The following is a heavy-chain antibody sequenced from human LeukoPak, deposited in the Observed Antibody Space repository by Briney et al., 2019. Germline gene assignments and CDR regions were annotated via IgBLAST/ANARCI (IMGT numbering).Heavy chain of an antibody. CDR3: ARDPGPGIAAARNYYYGMDV. J-gene: IGHJ6*02. CDR1: GGSISSSN. CDR2: ISSSSSYI. V-gene: IGHV3-21*01. D-gene: IGHD6-13*01. Sequence: GTLSLTCAVSGGSISSSNWWSWVRQPPGKGLEWVSSISSSSSYIYYADSVKGRFTISRDNAKNSLYLQMNSLRAEDTAVYYCARDPGPGIAAARNYYYGMDVWGQGTTVTVSS.